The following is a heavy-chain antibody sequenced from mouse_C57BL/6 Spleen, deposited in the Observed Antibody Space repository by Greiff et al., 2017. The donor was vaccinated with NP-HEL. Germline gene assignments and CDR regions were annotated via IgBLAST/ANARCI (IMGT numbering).Heavy chain of an antibody. J-gene: IGHJ3*01. V-gene: IGHV5-4*03. CDR1: GFTFSSYA. CDR2: ISDGGSYT. CDR3: ARASHYSNFLY. D-gene: IGHD2-5*01. Sequence: EVNVVESGGGLVKPGGSLKLSCAASGFTFSSYAMSWVRQTPEKRLEWVATISDGGSYTYYPDNVKGRFTISRDNAKNNLYLQMSHLKSEDTAMYYCARASHYSNFLYWGQGTLVTVSA.